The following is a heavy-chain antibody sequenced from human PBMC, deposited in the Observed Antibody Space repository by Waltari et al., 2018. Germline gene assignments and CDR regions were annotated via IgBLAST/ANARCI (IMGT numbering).Heavy chain of an antibody. D-gene: IGHD3-16*01. V-gene: IGHV3-23*03. CDR3: GKGGWLDH. Sequence: EVQLLESGGGLVQPGGSLRLSCAASGFTFSNYAMSWARRAPGKGLEWVSVVYSDDSTTYYSDSVKGRFTISRDNSKNTLYLQMTSMRVDDTAVYYCGKGGWLDHWGLGTLVTVSS. CDR1: GFTFSNYA. CDR2: VYSDDSTT. J-gene: IGHJ5*02.